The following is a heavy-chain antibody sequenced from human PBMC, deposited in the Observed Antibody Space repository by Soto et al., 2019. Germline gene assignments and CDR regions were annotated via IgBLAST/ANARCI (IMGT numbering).Heavy chain of an antibody. CDR2: ISSSSSYT. V-gene: IGHV3-11*03. CDR1: GFTFSDYY. CDR3: VRTIQPGTTTYFDY. J-gene: IGHJ4*02. D-gene: IGHD1-1*01. Sequence: GGSLRLSCVASGFTFSDYYMSWIRQAPGKGLEWVSYISSSSSYTNYADSVKGRFTISRDNAKNSLYLQMNSLRAEDTAVYYCVRTIQPGTTTYFDYWGQATLVTVSS.